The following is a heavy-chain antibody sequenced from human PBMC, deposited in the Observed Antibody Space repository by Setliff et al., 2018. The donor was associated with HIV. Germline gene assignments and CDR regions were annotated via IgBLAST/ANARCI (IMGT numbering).Heavy chain of an antibody. CDR1: GGTLNNQG. J-gene: IGHJ3*01. CDR2: IIPIVDVG. V-gene: IGHV1-69*10. D-gene: IGHD7-27*01. CDR3: ARRALGMSAFDL. Sequence: SVKVSCKASGGTLNNQGIHWVRQAPGQGLEWMGGIIPIVDVGNYAQKFQGRVTITADKSTSTAYMELNTLRSDDTAVYFCARRALGMSAFDLWGQGTMAPSPQ.